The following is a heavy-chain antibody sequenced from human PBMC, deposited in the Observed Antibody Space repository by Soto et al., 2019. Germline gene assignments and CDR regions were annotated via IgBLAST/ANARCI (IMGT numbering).Heavy chain of an antibody. CDR1: GGSISSYY. CDR3: ARLELCSGGSCYVGGWFDP. D-gene: IGHD2-15*01. V-gene: IGHV4-59*08. Sequence: SETLSLTCTVSGGSISSYYWSWIRQPPGKGLEWIGYIYYSGSTNYNPSLKSRVTISVDTSKNQFSLKLSSVTAADTAVYYCARLELCSGGSCYVGGWFDPWGQGTLVTVSS. J-gene: IGHJ5*02. CDR2: IYYSGST.